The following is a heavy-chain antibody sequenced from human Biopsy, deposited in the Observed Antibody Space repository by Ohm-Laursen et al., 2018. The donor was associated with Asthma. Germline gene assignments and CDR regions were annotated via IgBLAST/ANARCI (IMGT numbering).Heavy chain of an antibody. CDR3: ARKAGSCISRTCYSLDF. D-gene: IGHD2-2*01. CDR1: GGTFNTYV. Sequence: ASVKASRKSLGGTFNTYVIGWARQAPGRGLGWMCGITSVFGTTTYPQKSQYRVTITADDSTSTVYRELSSLRSEDAAVYYCARKAGSCISRTCYSLDFWGQGTLVTVSS. CDR2: ITSVFGTT. V-gene: IGHV1-69*13. J-gene: IGHJ4*02.